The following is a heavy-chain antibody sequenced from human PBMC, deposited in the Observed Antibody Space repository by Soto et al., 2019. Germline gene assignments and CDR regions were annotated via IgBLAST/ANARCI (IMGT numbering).Heavy chain of an antibody. V-gene: IGHV4-61*01. J-gene: IGHJ4*02. Sequence: PSETLSLTCTVSGGSVSSGSYYWSWIRQPPGKGLEWIGYIYYSGSTNYNPSLKSRVTISVDTSKNQFSLKLSSVTAADTAVYYCAREKIKRHCSSTRCYIFDYWGQGTLVTVYS. CDR1: GGSVSSGSYY. D-gene: IGHD2-2*02. CDR2: IYYSGST. CDR3: AREKIKRHCSSTRCYIFDY.